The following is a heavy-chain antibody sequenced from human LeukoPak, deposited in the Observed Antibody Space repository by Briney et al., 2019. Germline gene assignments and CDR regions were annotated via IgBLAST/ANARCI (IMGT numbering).Heavy chain of an antibody. CDR1: GGSFSGYY. J-gene: IGHJ1*01. CDR3: ARHIRLGYFQH. D-gene: IGHD2-21*01. Sequence: PSETLSLTCAVYGGSFSGYYWSWIRQPPGKGLEWIGEINHSGSTNYNPSLKSRVTISVDTSKNQFSLKLSSVTAADTAVYYCARHIRLGYFQHWGQGTLVTVSS. CDR2: INHSGST. V-gene: IGHV4-34*01.